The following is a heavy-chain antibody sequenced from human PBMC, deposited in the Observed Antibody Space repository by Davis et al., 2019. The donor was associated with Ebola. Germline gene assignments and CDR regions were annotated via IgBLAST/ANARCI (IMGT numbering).Heavy chain of an antibody. Sequence: PGGSLRLSCAASGFTFSDYYMSWIRQAPGKGLEWVSYISSSGSTIYYADSVKGRFTISRDNAKNSLYLQMNSLRAEDTAVYYCARVEGVVVPAAVQYYYYYMDVWGKGTTVTVSS. CDR3: ARVEGVVVPAAVQYYYYYMDV. J-gene: IGHJ6*03. D-gene: IGHD2-2*01. CDR2: ISSSGSTI. CDR1: GFTFSDYY. V-gene: IGHV3-11*04.